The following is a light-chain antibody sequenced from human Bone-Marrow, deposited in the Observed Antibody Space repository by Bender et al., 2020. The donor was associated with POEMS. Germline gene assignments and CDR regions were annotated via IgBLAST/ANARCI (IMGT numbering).Light chain of an antibody. Sequence: QSVVTQPPSLSEAPRQRVTISCSGSSSNIGNHGVNWYQQLPGEAPKLLIYYDDLLTRGVSDRFSASKSGTSASLAIHELQSKDEALYYCSAWDDSLGASVFGGRTKLTVL. CDR2: YDD. CDR1: SSNIGNHG. J-gene: IGLJ2*01. CDR3: SAWDDSLGASV. V-gene: IGLV1-36*01.